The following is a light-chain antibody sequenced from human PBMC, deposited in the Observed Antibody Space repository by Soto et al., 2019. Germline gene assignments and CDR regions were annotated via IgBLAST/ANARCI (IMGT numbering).Light chain of an antibody. Sequence: DIQITQSPSTLSGSVGDRGTIACRASQTISSWLAWYQQKPGKAPKLLIYKASTLKSGVPSRFSGSGSGTEFTLTISSMQPDDFANYYCQHYNSYSEAFGQGTKVDIK. J-gene: IGKJ1*01. CDR1: QTISSW. CDR2: KAS. CDR3: QHYNSYSEA. V-gene: IGKV1-5*03.